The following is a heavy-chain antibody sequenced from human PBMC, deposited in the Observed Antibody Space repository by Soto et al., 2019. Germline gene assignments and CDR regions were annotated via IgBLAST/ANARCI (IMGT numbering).Heavy chain of an antibody. CDR1: GFTFRSYS. J-gene: IGHJ5*02. V-gene: IGHV3-30*18. CDR3: AKGRRYSSSSWFDP. CDR2: ISYDGSNK. D-gene: IGHD6-13*01. Sequence: PGGSLRLSCAASGFTFRSYSMHWVRQAPGKGLEWVAVISYDGSNKYYADSVKGRFTISRGNSKNTLYLQMNSLRAEDTAVYYCAKGRRYSSSSWFDPWGQGTLVTVPS.